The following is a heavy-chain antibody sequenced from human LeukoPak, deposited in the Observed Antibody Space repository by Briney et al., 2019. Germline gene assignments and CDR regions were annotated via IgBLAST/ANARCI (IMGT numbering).Heavy chain of an antibody. CDR1: GVSISSSPYY. V-gene: IGHV4-39*01. D-gene: IGHD4-17*01. Sequence: PSETLSLTCTVSGVSISSSPYYWAWIRQSPEKGLEWIGSFYYGGSTYYNPSLKSRVTISVDTSRNQFSLKVNSVAAADTSVYFCAYGTLFDYWGQGILVTVSS. J-gene: IGHJ4*02. CDR2: FYYGGST. CDR3: AYGTLFDY.